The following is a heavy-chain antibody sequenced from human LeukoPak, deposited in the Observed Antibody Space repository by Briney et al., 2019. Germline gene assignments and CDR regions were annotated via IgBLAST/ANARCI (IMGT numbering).Heavy chain of an antibody. CDR2: IYSGGST. CDR3: AREGGSYYDSSGYIDY. J-gene: IGHJ4*02. V-gene: IGHV3-53*01. CDR1: GFTVSSNY. D-gene: IGHD3-22*01. Sequence: GGSLRLSCAASGFTVSSNYMSWVRQAPGKGLEWVSVIYSGGSTYYADSVKGRFTISRDNSKNTLYLQMNSLRAEDTAVYYCAREGGSYYDSSGYIDYWGQGTLVTVSS.